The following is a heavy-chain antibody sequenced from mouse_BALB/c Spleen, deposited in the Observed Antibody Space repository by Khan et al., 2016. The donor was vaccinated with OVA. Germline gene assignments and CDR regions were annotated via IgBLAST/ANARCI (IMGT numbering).Heavy chain of an antibody. CDR1: GYTFTSFW. J-gene: IGHJ3*01. D-gene: IGHD1-1*01. V-gene: IGHV1-74*01. Sequence: QVQLQQSGPVLVRPGASVKMSCKASGYTFTSFWIHWVMQSPGQGLEGIGRIDPSKTETSLNQTFTDQATLNVDESSNTAYIQRSRLTSEDSAVYHCARGGYGSPFANWGQGTLVTVSA. CDR2: IDPSKTET. CDR3: ARGGYGSPFAN.